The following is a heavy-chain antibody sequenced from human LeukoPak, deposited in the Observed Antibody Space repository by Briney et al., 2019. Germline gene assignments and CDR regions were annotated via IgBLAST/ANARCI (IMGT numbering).Heavy chain of an antibody. Sequence: SETLSPTCTVSGGSISSYYWSWIRQPPGKGLEWIGYIYYSGSTNYNPSLKSRVTISVDTSKNQFSLKLSSVTAADTAVYYCTSYYYDSSGYYNFDYWGQGTLVTVSS. CDR2: IYYSGST. CDR3: TSYYYDSSGYYNFDY. J-gene: IGHJ4*02. D-gene: IGHD3-22*01. CDR1: GGSISSYY. V-gene: IGHV4-59*01.